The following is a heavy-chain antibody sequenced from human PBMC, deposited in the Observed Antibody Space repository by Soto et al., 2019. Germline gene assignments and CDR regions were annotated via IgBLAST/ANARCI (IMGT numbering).Heavy chain of an antibody. V-gene: IGHV3-7*04. Sequence: EVQLVESGGGLVQPGGSLRLSCAASGFTFSSYWMSWVRQAPGKGLEWVANIKQDGSEKYYVDSVKGRFTISRDNAKNSLYLQMNSLRAEDTAVYYCARAIDPGVPATDIQIYFDYWGQGTLVTVSS. D-gene: IGHD2-2*01. CDR3: ARAIDPGVPATDIQIYFDY. J-gene: IGHJ4*02. CDR2: IKQDGSEK. CDR1: GFTFSSYW.